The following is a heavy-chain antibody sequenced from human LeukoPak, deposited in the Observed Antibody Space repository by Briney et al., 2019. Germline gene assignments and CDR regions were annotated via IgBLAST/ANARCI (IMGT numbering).Heavy chain of an antibody. V-gene: IGHV3-7*03. CDR1: GFTFDKYW. J-gene: IGHJ4*02. CDR2: IKQDGSEK. Sequence: PGGSLRLSCAASGFTFDKYWMSWVRQAPGKGLECVANIKQDGSEKYYVDSVKGRFTISRDNAENSLFLQMNSLRAEDTAVYFCASAGGDSRSPLPFYYWGQGTLVTVSS. CDR3: ASAGGDSRSPLPFYY. D-gene: IGHD6-6*01.